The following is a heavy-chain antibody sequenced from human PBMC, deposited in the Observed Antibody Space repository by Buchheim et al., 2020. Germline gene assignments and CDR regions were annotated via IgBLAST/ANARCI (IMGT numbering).Heavy chain of an antibody. D-gene: IGHD6-19*01. CDR2: IDPGDSYT. Sequence: EVQLVQSGAEVKKPGESLRISCKGSGYSFANSWITWVRQMPGKGLEWMGRIDPGDSYTDYSPSFQGHVTISADKSTSTAYPQWSSLNASDTAMYYCAREDSSGWYSLDNWGQGTL. CDR1: GYSFANSW. V-gene: IGHV5-10-1*01. J-gene: IGHJ4*02. CDR3: AREDSSGWYSLDN.